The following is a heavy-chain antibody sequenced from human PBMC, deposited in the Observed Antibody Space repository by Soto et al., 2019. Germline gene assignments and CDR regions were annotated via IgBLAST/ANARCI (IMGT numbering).Heavy chain of an antibody. CDR3: TRHTSDRYGSDY. CDR1: GYSFISYW. Sequence: PGESLKISCKGSGYSFISYWIGWVRQMPGKGLELMGIIYAGDSETRYSPSFQGQVSISVDKSMSTAYLQWSSLKASDTAMYYCTRHTSDRYGSDYWDQGTLVTVSS. V-gene: IGHV5-51*01. J-gene: IGHJ4*02. CDR2: IYAGDSET. D-gene: IGHD5-18*01.